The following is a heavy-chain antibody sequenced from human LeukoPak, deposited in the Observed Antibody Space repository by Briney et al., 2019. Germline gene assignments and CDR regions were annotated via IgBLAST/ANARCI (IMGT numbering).Heavy chain of an antibody. D-gene: IGHD1-26*01. J-gene: IGHJ2*01. CDR3: ARTPSSGNYFPWYFDL. Sequence: PGGSLRLSCAASGFTFATYSLNCVRQAPGKGLEWVSSISSSATYIYYADSMKGRFTISRDDAKHSLYLQMNSLRAEDTAVYYCARTPSSGNYFPWYFDLWGRGTLVTVSS. CDR2: ISSSATYI. CDR1: GFTFATYS. V-gene: IGHV3-21*01.